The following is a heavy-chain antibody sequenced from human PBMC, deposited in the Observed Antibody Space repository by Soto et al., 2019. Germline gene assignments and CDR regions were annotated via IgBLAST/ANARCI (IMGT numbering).Heavy chain of an antibody. V-gene: IGHV3-72*01. CDR3: ARGGRDFWSGYYTY. CDR2: SRNKANSYST. J-gene: IGHJ4*02. CDR1: GFTFSDHY. Sequence: EVQLVESGGGLVQPGGSLRLSCAASGFTFSDHYMDWVRQASGQGLEWVGRSRNKANSYSTEYAASVKGRFTISRDDSKNSLFLQMNSLKTEDTAVYFCARGGRDFWSGYYTYWGQGTLVTVSS. D-gene: IGHD3-3*01.